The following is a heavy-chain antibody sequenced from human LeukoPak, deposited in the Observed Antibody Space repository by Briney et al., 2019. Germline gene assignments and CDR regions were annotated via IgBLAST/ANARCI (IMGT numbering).Heavy chain of an antibody. Sequence: GGSLTLTCAASGFTFSSYEMNWVRQAPAKGLEWVSYISSSGSTIYYADSVKGRFTISRDNTRNSLFLQLNSLRADDTGFYYCARGSYTGFDLYFDSWGQGTLVTISS. V-gene: IGHV3-48*03. J-gene: IGHJ4*02. D-gene: IGHD5-12*01. CDR1: GFTFSSYE. CDR2: ISSSGSTI. CDR3: ARGSYTGFDLYFDS.